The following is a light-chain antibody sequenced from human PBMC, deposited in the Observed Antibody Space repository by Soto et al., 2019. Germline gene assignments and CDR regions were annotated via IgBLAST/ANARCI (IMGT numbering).Light chain of an antibody. Sequence: EIVLTQSPDTLSLSPGERATLSCRASQSLSSSFLAWYQQKPGQSPRLLIFHSASRPTGIPDRFSGSGSGTEFTLTISRLEPEDFAVYYCQQYDRSPRTFGQGTKVEVK. CDR3: QQYDRSPRT. J-gene: IGKJ1*01. CDR1: QSLSSSF. V-gene: IGKV3-20*01. CDR2: HSA.